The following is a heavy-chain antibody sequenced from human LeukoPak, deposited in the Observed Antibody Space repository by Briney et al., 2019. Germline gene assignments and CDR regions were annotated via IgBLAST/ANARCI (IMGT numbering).Heavy chain of an antibody. Sequence: GGSLRLSCAAPGFSFTTYGMTGVREAPGKGLEWVSVISSGGGTTYSADSVKGRFIISRDNSKNTVYLQMNTLRAEDTAIYYCARRGSGRYFDYWGQGTLVTVSS. CDR3: ARRGSGRYFDY. CDR1: GFSFTTYG. CDR2: ISSGGGTT. V-gene: IGHV3-23*01. J-gene: IGHJ4*02. D-gene: IGHD6-19*01.